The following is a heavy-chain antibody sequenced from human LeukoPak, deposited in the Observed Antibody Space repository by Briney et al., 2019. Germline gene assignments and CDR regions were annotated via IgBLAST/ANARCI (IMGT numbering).Heavy chain of an antibody. Sequence: PSETLSLACAVYGGSFSGYYWSWIRQPPGKGLEWIGEINHSGSTNYNPSLKSRVTISVDTSKNQFSLKLSSVTAADTAVYYCARGKRDSSGYYEPTGYYYYGMDVWGQGTTVTVSS. CDR3: ARGKRDSSGYYEPTGYYYYGMDV. D-gene: IGHD3-22*01. CDR1: GGSFSGYY. CDR2: INHSGST. V-gene: IGHV4-34*01. J-gene: IGHJ6*02.